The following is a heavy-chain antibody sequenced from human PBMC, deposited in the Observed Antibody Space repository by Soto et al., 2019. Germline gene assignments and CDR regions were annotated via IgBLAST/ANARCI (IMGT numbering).Heavy chain of an antibody. Sequence: EVQLVESGGGLVQPGGSLRLSCAASGLTFSSYWMHWVRQAPGKGLVWVSRINTDGSSTTYADSVKGRFTISRDNTKNTLYLQMNSLRVEDTAVYYCARASGSNIHFDYRGQGTLVTVSS. J-gene: IGHJ4*02. CDR1: GLTFSSYW. V-gene: IGHV3-74*01. CDR3: ARASGSNIHFDY. CDR2: INTDGSST. D-gene: IGHD1-26*01.